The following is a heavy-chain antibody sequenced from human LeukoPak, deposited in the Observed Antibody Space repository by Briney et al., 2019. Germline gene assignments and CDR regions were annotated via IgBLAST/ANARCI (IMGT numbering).Heavy chain of an antibody. J-gene: IGHJ6*02. V-gene: IGHV3-23*01. Sequence: GGSLRPSCAASGFTFSSYAIGWVRQAPGKGLEWVSAIRGCRGSTYYADSVKGRFTISRDNSKNTLYLRMNSLRAEDTAVYYCAKGLSIAAGDYYYGMDVWGQGTTVTVSS. D-gene: IGHD6-13*01. CDR3: AKGLSIAAGDYYYGMDV. CDR1: GFTFSSYA. CDR2: IRGCRGST.